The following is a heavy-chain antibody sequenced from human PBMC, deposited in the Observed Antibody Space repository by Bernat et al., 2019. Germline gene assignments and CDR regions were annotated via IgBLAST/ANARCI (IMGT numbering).Heavy chain of an antibody. CDR3: ARRSAWGTIFGVVNAFRYYYYGMDV. CDR1: GGTFSSYA. V-gene: IGHV1-69*12. Sequence: QVQLVQSGAEVKKPGSSVKVSCKASGGTFSSYAISWVRQAPGQGLEWMGGIIPIFGTANYVQKFQGRVTITADESTSTAYMELSSLRSGDTAVYYCARRSAWGTIFGVVNAFRYYYYGMDVWGQGTTVTVSS. J-gene: IGHJ6*02. CDR2: IIPIFGTA. D-gene: IGHD3-3*01.